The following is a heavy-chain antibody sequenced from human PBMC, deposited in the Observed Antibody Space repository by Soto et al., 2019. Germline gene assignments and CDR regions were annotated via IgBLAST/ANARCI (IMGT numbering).Heavy chain of an antibody. V-gene: IGHV4-61*01. Sequence: QVQLQESGPGLVKPSETLSLTCTVSGGSVSSGSYYWSWIRQPPGKGLEWIGYIYYSGSTNYNPSPKSRVTISVDTSKNQFSLKLSSVTAADTAVYYCAGPDYWGQGTLVTVSS. CDR1: GGSVSSGSYY. J-gene: IGHJ4*02. CDR2: IYYSGST. CDR3: AGPDY.